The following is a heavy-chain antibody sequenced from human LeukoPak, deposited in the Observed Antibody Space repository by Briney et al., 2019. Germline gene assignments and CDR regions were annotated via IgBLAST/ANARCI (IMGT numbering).Heavy chain of an antibody. Sequence: SETLSLTCTVSGGSIGTYYWSWIRQPPGKGLEWIGYIYYSGSTNYNPSLKSRVTISVDTSKNQFSLKLSSVTTADTAVYYCARDSGTTGEVKFDPWGQGMLVTVSS. CDR2: IYYSGST. J-gene: IGHJ5*02. CDR3: ARDSGTTGEVKFDP. D-gene: IGHD3-10*01. V-gene: IGHV4-59*01. CDR1: GGSIGTYY.